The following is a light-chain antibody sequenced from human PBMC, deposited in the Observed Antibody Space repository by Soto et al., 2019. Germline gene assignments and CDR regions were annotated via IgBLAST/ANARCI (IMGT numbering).Light chain of an antibody. Sequence: QSALTQPASVSGSPGQSIIISCTGTSSDVGSYNLVSWYQQHPGKAPKLMIYEVSKRPSGVSNRFSGSKSGNTASLTISGLQAEDEADYYCCSYAGSVVFGGGTKLTVL. CDR1: SSDVGSYNL. V-gene: IGLV2-23*02. CDR3: CSYAGSVV. J-gene: IGLJ2*01. CDR2: EVS.